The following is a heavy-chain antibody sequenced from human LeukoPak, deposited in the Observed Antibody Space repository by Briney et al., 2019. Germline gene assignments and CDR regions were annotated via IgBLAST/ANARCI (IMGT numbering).Heavy chain of an antibody. Sequence: GASVKVSCKASGYTFTSYDINWVRQATGQGLEWMGWMNPNSGNTGYAQKFQGRVTMTRNTSISTAYMELSSLRSEDTAVYYCARGQSLRLRYFDWGTIKGYFDLWGRGTLVTVSS. CDR3: ARGQSLRLRYFDWGTIKGYFDL. D-gene: IGHD3-9*01. CDR1: GYTFTSYD. V-gene: IGHV1-8*01. CDR2: MNPNSGNT. J-gene: IGHJ2*01.